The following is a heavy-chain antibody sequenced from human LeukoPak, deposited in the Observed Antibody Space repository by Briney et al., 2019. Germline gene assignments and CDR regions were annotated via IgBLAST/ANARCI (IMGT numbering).Heavy chain of an antibody. CDR3: ARLHSYCSSTSCYVAFDI. V-gene: IGHV1-8*03. D-gene: IGHD2-2*01. CDR1: GYTFTSYD. Sequence: ASVKVSCKASGYTFTSYDINWVRQATGQGLEWMGWMNPNSGNTGYAQKFQGRVTITRNTSISTAYTELSSLRSEDTAVYYCARLHSYCSSTSCYVAFDIWGQGTMVTVSS. J-gene: IGHJ3*02. CDR2: MNPNSGNT.